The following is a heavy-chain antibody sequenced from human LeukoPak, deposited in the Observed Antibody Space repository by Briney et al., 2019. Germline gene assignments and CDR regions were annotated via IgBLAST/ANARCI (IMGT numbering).Heavy chain of an antibody. Sequence: ASVKVSCKVSGYTLTALSMHWVRQAPGKGLEWMGGFDPEDGETIYAQKFQGRVIMTEDTSTDTAYMELGSLRSEDTAVYYCARSPSSARKWLVTRDAFDIWGQGTMVTVSS. J-gene: IGHJ3*02. CDR3: ARSPSSARKWLVTRDAFDI. CDR1: GYTLTALS. CDR2: FDPEDGET. D-gene: IGHD6-19*01. V-gene: IGHV1-24*01.